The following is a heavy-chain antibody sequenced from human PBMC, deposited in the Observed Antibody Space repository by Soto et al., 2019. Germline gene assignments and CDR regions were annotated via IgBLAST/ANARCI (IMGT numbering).Heavy chain of an antibody. D-gene: IGHD1-1*01. CDR3: ARDGERDTGLNFYYYLHGMDA. CDR1: GYTFTTYG. CDR2: ISPYNGTT. V-gene: IGHV1-18*04. J-gene: IGHJ6*02. Sequence: QVQLVQSGGEVRKPGASVKVSCKASGYTFTTYGISWVRQAPGQGLEWMGCISPYNGTTKYAEKFQGEMTMTTDTATSTAYMDLRRLKSDDTAVYYCARDGERDTGLNFYYYLHGMDAWGQGTRVTVSS.